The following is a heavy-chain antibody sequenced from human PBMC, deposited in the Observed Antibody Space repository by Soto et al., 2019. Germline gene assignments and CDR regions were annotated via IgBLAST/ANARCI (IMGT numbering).Heavy chain of an antibody. CDR2: ISATGGGT. D-gene: IGHD3-16*01. CDR3: AKDRRAGGNSAFYFDF. V-gene: IGHV3-23*01. Sequence: PGGSLRLSCAASGFTLSNYAMSWVRQAPGKGLECVSSISATGGGTYYADSVKGRFTISRDNSHNTLYLQVHSLTAEDTAVYYCAKDRRAGGNSAFYFDFWGQGAQVTVSS. J-gene: IGHJ4*02. CDR1: GFTLSNYA.